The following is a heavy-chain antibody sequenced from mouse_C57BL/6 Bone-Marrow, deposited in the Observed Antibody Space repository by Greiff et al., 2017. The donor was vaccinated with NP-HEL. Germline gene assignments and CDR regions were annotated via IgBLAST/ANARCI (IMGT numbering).Heavy chain of an antibody. Sequence: QVQLQQSGPELVKPGASVKISCKASGYSFTSYYIHWVKQRPGQGLKWIGWIYPGSGNTKYNEKFKGKATLTADTSSSTAYMQLSSLTSEDSAVYYCASAMDYWGQGTSVTVSS. CDR3: ASAMDY. V-gene: IGHV1-66*01. CDR2: IYPGSGNT. J-gene: IGHJ4*01. CDR1: GYSFTSYY.